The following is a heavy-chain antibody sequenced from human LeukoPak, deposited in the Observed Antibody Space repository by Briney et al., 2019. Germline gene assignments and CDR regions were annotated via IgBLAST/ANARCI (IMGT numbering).Heavy chain of an antibody. V-gene: IGHV3-23*01. CDR3: AKVAPIIAAAGTGTDY. Sequence: GGSLRLSCAASGFTFSSYAMSWVHQAPGKGLEWVSAISGSGGSTYYADSVKGRFTISRDNSKNTLYLQMNGLRAEDTAVYYCAKVAPIIAAAGTGTDYWGQGTLVTVSS. J-gene: IGHJ4*02. CDR2: ISGSGGST. CDR1: GFTFSSYA. D-gene: IGHD6-13*01.